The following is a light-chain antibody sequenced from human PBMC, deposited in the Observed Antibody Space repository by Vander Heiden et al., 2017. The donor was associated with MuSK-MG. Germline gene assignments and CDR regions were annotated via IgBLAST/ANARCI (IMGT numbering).Light chain of an antibody. CDR1: NSDVGGFNS. V-gene: IGLV2-14*03. CDR3: NSYTDIDTVV. Sequence: QPALSQPSTVSGSPGQSITISCTGTNSDVGGFNSVSWYQRHPGEAPKLLIVDVDSRPSGISHRFSVSKSGNMASMTISGLQTEDEADYFCNSYTDIDTVVFGGGTKLSVL. CDR2: DVD. J-gene: IGLJ2*01.